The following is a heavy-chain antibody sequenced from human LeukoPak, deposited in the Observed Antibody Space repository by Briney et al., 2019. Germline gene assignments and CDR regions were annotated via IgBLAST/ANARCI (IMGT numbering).Heavy chain of an antibody. J-gene: IGHJ4*02. D-gene: IGHD6-6*01. Sequence: GGSLRLSCAASGFSVSNDYMSWVRQAPGKGLEWVSVIHTDGTTYYADSVKGRFTISRDNYRNALILYMDRLGAEDTAIYYCARDRPWGGLNGFDYWGPGTLVTVSS. V-gene: IGHV3-53*01. CDR2: IHTDGTT. CDR1: GFSVSNDY. CDR3: ARDRPWGGLNGFDY.